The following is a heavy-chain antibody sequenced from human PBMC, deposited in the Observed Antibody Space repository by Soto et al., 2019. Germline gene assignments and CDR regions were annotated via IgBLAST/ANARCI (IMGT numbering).Heavy chain of an antibody. V-gene: IGHV1-18*01. D-gene: IGHD1-1*01. CDR1: GYIFSLYN. Sequence: ASVKVSCKASGYIFSLYNINWVRQAPGQGLEWMGWISGYNGKTKYAPTFQGRFTMTTDTSTNTGYMELSSLRSEDTAVFYCAAPSFFSYKGYFDYWGQGTLVTVSS. CDR3: AAPSFFSYKGYFDY. J-gene: IGHJ4*02. CDR2: ISGYNGKT.